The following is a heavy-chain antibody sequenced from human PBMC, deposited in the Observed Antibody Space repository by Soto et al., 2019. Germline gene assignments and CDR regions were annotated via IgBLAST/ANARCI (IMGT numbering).Heavy chain of an antibody. D-gene: IGHD6-13*01. CDR3: ARDHGGSTWFVGIYYYFGVDV. CDR1: GFTLSSYN. CDR2: ISGSSDTI. V-gene: IGHV3-48*02. Sequence: EVQLVESGGGLVQPGGSLTLSCAASGFTLSSYNMNWVRQAPGKGLEWVSYISGSSDTIYYADSVKGRFTISRDNAKNSLYLQMDSLRDEDTAVYYCARDHGGSTWFVGIYYYFGVDVWGQGTTVTVSS. J-gene: IGHJ6*02.